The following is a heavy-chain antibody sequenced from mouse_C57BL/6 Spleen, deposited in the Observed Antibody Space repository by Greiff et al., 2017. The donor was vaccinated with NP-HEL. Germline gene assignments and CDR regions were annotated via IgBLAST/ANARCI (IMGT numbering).Heavy chain of an antibody. CDR3: TRSAYDYDGY. J-gene: IGHJ2*01. V-gene: IGHV1-15*01. CDR2: IDPETGGT. D-gene: IGHD2-4*01. Sequence: QVQLQQSGAELVRPGASVTLSCKASGYTFTDYEMHWVKQTPVHGLEWIGAIDPETGGTAYNQKFKGKAILTADKSSSTAYMELRSLTSEDSAVYYCTRSAYDYDGYWGQGTTLTVSS. CDR1: GYTFTDYE.